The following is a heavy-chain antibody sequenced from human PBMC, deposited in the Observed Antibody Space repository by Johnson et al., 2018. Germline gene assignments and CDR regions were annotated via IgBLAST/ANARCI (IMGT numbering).Heavy chain of an antibody. J-gene: IGHJ5*02. D-gene: IGHD6-19*01. CDR3: AGRQWLVVYNWFDP. V-gene: IGHV4-34*01. CDR2: INHSGST. Sequence: QVQLQQWGAGLLKPSETLSLTCAVYGGSFSGYYWSWIRQPPGKGLEWIGEINHSGSTNYTPSLKSRVTISVDTSKNQFSLKLSSVTAAGTAVFSCAGRQWLVVYNWFDPWGQGTLVTVSS. CDR1: GGSFSGYY.